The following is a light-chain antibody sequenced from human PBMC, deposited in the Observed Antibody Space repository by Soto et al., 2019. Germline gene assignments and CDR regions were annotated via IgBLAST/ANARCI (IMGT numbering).Light chain of an antibody. Sequence: DIQLTQSPSFLSASVVDRVTITCRASQGISSYLAWYQQKPGKVPKLLIYDASNLETGVPSRFSGSGSGTDFTFTISSLQPEDIATYYCQQYDNLPTFGQGTRLEIK. V-gene: IGKV1-33*01. CDR3: QQYDNLPT. CDR1: QGISSY. J-gene: IGKJ5*01. CDR2: DAS.